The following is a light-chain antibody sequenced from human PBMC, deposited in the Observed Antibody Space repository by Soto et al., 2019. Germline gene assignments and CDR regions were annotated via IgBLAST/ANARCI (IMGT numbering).Light chain of an antibody. CDR2: GAT. Sequence: EIVLTQSPGTLSLSPVGRATLSCRASHSVTSDYLAWYQHKPGQAPRLLIYGATKRATGIPDRFSGSGSGTDFTLTISRLEADDFAVYYCQQYGDSPRVFGQGTKVDIK. J-gene: IGKJ1*01. CDR1: HSVTSDY. CDR3: QQYGDSPRV. V-gene: IGKV3-20*01.